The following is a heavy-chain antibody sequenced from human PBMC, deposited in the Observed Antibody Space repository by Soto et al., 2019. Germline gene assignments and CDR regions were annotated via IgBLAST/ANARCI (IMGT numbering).Heavy chain of an antibody. CDR3: ARVFLAAAGISWFEP. CDR2: IYHSGST. CDR1: GGSISSGGYS. J-gene: IGHJ5*02. Sequence: SETLSLTCAVSGGSISSGGYSWSWIRQPPGKGLEWIGYIYHSGSTYYDPSLKSRVTISVDRSKNQFSLKLSSVTAADTAVYYCARVFLAAAGISWFEPWGQGTLVTVSS. D-gene: IGHD6-13*01. V-gene: IGHV4-30-2*01.